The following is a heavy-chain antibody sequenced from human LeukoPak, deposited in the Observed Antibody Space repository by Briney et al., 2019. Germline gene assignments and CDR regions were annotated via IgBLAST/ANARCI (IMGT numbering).Heavy chain of an antibody. CDR1: GYSFTSYW. CDR3: ARRITMVRGVTYAFDI. J-gene: IGHJ3*02. CDR2: IYPGDSDT. Sequence: GESLKISCKGSGYSFTSYWIGWVRQMPGKGLEWMGIIYPGDSDTRYSPSFQGQVTISADKSISTAYLQWSSLKASDTAMYYCARRITMVRGVTYAFDIWGQGTMVTVSS. V-gene: IGHV5-51*01. D-gene: IGHD3-10*01.